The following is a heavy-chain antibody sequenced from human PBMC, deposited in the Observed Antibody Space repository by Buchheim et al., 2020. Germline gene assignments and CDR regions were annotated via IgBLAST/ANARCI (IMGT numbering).Heavy chain of an antibody. Sequence: EVELVDSGGGLVQPGESLRLSCAASGFSFSGYAMSWVRQATGKGLEWVSSISGSGATTFNADSVKGRFTISRDNSKNMLYLQMNSLRAEDTAVYFCAKGSRGYTNYYFDYWGQGTL. D-gene: IGHD4-11*01. CDR2: ISGSGATT. CDR1: GFSFSGYA. CDR3: AKGSRGYTNYYFDY. J-gene: IGHJ4*02. V-gene: IGHV3-23*04.